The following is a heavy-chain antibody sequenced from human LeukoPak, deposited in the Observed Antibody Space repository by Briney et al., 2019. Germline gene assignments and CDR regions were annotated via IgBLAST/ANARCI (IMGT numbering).Heavy chain of an antibody. Sequence: GESLRLSCAASGFTFSSYAMSWVRQAPGKGLEWVSAISGSGGSTYYADSVKGRFTISRDNSKNTLYLQMNSLRAEDTAVYYCARGDGYDILTGYYYWGQGTLVTVSS. CDR3: ARGDGYDILTGYYY. D-gene: IGHD3-9*01. V-gene: IGHV3-23*01. CDR2: ISGSGGST. J-gene: IGHJ4*02. CDR1: GFTFSSYA.